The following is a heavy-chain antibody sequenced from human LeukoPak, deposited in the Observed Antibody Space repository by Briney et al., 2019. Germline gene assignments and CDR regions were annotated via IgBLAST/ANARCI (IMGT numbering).Heavy chain of an antibody. CDR1: GYTFTGYY. Sequence: ASVTVSCKASGYTFTGYYMHWVRQAPGQGLEWMGWINPNSGGTNYAQKFQGRVTMTRDTSISTAYMELSRLRSDDTAVYYCARERWEPHDAFDIWGQGTMVTVSS. CDR2: INPNSGGT. D-gene: IGHD1-26*01. V-gene: IGHV1-2*02. J-gene: IGHJ3*02. CDR3: ARERWEPHDAFDI.